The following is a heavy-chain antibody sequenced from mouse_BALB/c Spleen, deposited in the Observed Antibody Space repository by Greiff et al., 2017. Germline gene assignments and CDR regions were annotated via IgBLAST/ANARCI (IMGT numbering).Heavy chain of an antibody. V-gene: IGHV2-2*02. CDR2: IWSGGST. J-gene: IGHJ2*01. CDR3: ARNAHYYGSPYFDY. CDR1: GFSLTSYG. Sequence: VQVVESGPGLVQPSQSLSITCTVSGFSLTSYGVHWVRQSPGKGLEWLGVIWSGGSTDYNAAFISRLSISKDNSKSQVFFKMNSLQANDTAIYYCARNAHYYGSPYFDYWGQGTTLTVSS. D-gene: IGHD1-1*01.